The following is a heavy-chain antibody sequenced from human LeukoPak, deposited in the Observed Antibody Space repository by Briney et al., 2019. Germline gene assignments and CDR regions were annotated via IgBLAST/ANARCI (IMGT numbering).Heavy chain of an antibody. CDR1: GYTFTSNY. V-gene: IGHV1-46*01. J-gene: IGHJ4*02. CDR3: ARDQEGFDY. Sequence: ASVKVSCTASGYTFTSNYIHWVRQAPGQGLEWMGMTYPRDGSTSYAQKFQGRVTVTRDTSTSTVHMELSGLRSEDTAVYYCARDQEGFDYWGQGTLVIVSS. CDR2: TYPRDGST.